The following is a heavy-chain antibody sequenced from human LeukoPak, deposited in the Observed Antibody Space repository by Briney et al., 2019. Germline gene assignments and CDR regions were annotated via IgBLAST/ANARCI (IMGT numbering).Heavy chain of an antibody. CDR1: GYSISSGYY. CDR3: ARHDYGDYYFDY. D-gene: IGHD4-17*01. Sequence: SETLSLTCAVSGYSISSGYYWGWIRQPPGKGLEWIGSINHSGSTYYNPSLESRVTISVDTSKNQFSLKLNSVTAADTAVYYCARHDYGDYYFDYWGQGTLVTVSS. V-gene: IGHV4-38-2*01. J-gene: IGHJ4*02. CDR2: INHSGST.